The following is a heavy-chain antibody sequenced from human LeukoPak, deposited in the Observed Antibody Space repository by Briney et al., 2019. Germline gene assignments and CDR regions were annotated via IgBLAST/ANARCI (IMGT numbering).Heavy chain of an antibody. J-gene: IGHJ6*03. CDR3: ARVGLGSGNSTGNYYYMDV. CDR1: GASISIYY. V-gene: IGHV4-59*01. D-gene: IGHD3-10*01. CDR2: IYYSGSD. Sequence: PSETLSLTCTVSGASISIYYWSWIRQPPGKGLEWIGYIYYSGSDKYNPSLKNRISMSRDTSTNQVSLKLSSVTAADTAVYYCARVGLGSGNSTGNYYYMDVWGKGTTVTVSS.